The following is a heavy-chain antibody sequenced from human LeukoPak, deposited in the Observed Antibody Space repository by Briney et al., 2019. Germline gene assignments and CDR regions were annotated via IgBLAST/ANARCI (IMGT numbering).Heavy chain of an antibody. V-gene: IGHV3-33*01. CDR2: IWYDGSNK. CDR3: ARDFEYCSSTSCPGWFDP. D-gene: IGHD2-2*01. J-gene: IGHJ5*02. Sequence: GGSLRLSCAASGFTFSSYGMHWVRQAPGKGLEWVAVIWYDGSNKYYADSVKGRFTISRDNSKNTLYLQMNSLRAEDTAVYYCARDFEYCSSTSCPGWFDPWGQGTLVTVSS. CDR1: GFTFSSYG.